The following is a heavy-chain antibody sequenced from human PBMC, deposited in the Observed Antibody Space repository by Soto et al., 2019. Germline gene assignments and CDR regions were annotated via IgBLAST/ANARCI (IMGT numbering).Heavy chain of an antibody. CDR3: ARLRNPHIAVAGFDY. D-gene: IGHD6-19*01. CDR2: IYPGDSDT. V-gene: IGHV5-51*01. Sequence: LGESLKISCRGSGYSFTSYWIGCVRQMPGKGLEWMGIIYPGDSDTRYSPSFQGQVTISADKSISTAYLQWSSLKASDTAMFSWARLRNPHIAVAGFDYWGQGTLVTVSS. J-gene: IGHJ4*02. CDR1: GYSFTSYW.